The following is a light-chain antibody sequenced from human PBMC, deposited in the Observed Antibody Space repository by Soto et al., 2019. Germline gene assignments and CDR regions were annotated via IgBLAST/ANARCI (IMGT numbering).Light chain of an antibody. J-gene: IGKJ4*01. CDR1: QSVLYSSNNKNY. V-gene: IGKV4-1*01. CDR3: QHYFSTPRT. CDR2: WAS. Sequence: DIVMTQSPDSLAVSLGERAIINCKSSQSVLYSSNNKNYLAWYQQKPGQPPKLLIYWASTRESGVPDRFSGSGSGTDFTLTISSLQAEDVAVYYCQHYFSTPRTFGRGTRVEIK.